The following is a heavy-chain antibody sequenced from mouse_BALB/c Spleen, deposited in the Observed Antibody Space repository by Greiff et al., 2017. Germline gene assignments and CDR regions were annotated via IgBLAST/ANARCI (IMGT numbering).Heavy chain of an antibody. Sequence: QVQLKESGPGLVAPSQSLSITCTVSGFSLNSYGVHWVRQPPGKGLEWLGVIWAGGSTNYNSALMSRLSISKDNSKSQVFLKMNSLLTDDTAMYYCAIQQWYPWFAYWGQGTLVTVSA. CDR2: IWAGGST. CDR1: GFSLNSYG. D-gene: IGHD2-1*01. J-gene: IGHJ3*01. CDR3: AIQQWYPWFAY. V-gene: IGHV2-9*02.